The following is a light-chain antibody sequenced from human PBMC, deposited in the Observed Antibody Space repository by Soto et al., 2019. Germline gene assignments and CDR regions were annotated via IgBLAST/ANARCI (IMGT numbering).Light chain of an antibody. CDR3: QVWDSSSDRVV. V-gene: IGLV3-21*04. J-gene: IGLJ2*01. CDR1: NIGSKS. Sequence: SYELTQPPSVSVAPGKTARITCGGTNIGSKSVHWYQQKPGQAPVLVIYYDSDRPSGIPERFSGSNSGNTATLTISRVEAVDEADYYCQVWDSSSDRVVFGGGTKLTVL. CDR2: YDS.